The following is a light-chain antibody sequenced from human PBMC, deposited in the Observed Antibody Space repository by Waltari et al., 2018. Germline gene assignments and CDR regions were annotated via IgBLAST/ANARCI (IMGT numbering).Light chain of an antibody. CDR1: QSVLDISKHRNY. V-gene: IGKV4-1*01. CDR3: QQYYTPPWT. J-gene: IGKJ1*01. Sequence: DIVMTQSPDSLAVSLGERATIICKSSQSVLDISKHRNYLAWFQQKPGQPPQLLIYWASARDSGVPDRFSGSGSGTDFTLTISSLQAEDVALYYCQQYYTPPWTFGQGTKVEI. CDR2: WAS.